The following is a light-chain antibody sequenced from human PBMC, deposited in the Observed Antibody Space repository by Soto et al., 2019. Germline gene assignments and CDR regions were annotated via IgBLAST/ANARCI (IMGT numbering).Light chain of an antibody. J-gene: IGKJ1*01. CDR1: QSVSSSY. Sequence: EIVLTQSPGTLSLSPGERATLSCRASQSVSSSYLAWYQQKPGQAPRLLIYGASSRATGIPDRFSGSGSGTDSTLTISRLEPEDFAVYYCQQYGSHGTFGQGTKVEIK. CDR3: QQYGSHGT. CDR2: GAS. V-gene: IGKV3-20*01.